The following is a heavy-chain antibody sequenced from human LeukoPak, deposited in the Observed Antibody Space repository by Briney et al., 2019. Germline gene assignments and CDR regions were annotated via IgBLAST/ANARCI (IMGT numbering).Heavy chain of an antibody. J-gene: IGHJ4*02. Sequence: GGSLGLSCAASGFTVSSNYMSWVRQAPGKGLEWVSVIYSGGSTYYADSVKGRFTISRDNSKNTLYLQMNSLRAEDTAVYYCARDRHDYGDYYFDYWGQGTLVTVSS. CDR3: ARDRHDYGDYYFDY. CDR1: GFTVSSNY. D-gene: IGHD4-17*01. CDR2: IYSGGST. V-gene: IGHV3-53*01.